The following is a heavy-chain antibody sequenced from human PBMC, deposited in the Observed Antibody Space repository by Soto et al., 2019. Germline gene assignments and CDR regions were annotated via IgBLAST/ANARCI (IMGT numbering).Heavy chain of an antibody. CDR1: GGTFSSYA. D-gene: IGHD2-2*01. Sequence: ASVKVSCKASGGTFSSYAISWVRQAPGQGLEWMGWISAYNGNTNYAQKLQGRVTMTRNTSISTAYMELSSLRSEDTAVYYCAASTAAGDFDYWGQGTLVTVSS. V-gene: IGHV1-18*01. CDR2: ISAYNGNT. J-gene: IGHJ4*02. CDR3: AASTAAGDFDY.